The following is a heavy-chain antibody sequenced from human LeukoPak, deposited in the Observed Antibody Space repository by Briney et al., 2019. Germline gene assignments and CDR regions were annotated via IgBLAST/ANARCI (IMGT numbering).Heavy chain of an antibody. CDR2: IYYSGTT. CDR3: ARGVYIAAAQYGY. CDR1: GGSISSYY. J-gene: IGHJ4*02. Sequence: SETLSLTCTVSGGSISSYYWSWIRQPPGKGLEWIGYIYYSGTTNYNPSLKNRVTISVDTSKNQFSLKLRSVTAADTAVYYCARGVYIAAAQYGYWGQGTLVTVSS. V-gene: IGHV4-59*01. D-gene: IGHD6-13*01.